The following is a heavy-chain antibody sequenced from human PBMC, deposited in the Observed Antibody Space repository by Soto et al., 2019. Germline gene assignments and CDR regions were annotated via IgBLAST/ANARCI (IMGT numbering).Heavy chain of an antibody. CDR1: GGSISSYY. CDR2: IYYSGST. CDR3: ARALGYCSSTSCLNYGMDV. J-gene: IGHJ6*02. D-gene: IGHD2-2*01. Sequence: PSETLSLTCTVSGGSISSYYWSWIRQPPGKGLEWIGYIYYSGSTNYNPSLKSRVTISVDTSKNQFSLKLSSVTAADTAVYYCARALGYCSSTSCLNYGMDVWGQGTTVTVSS. V-gene: IGHV4-59*01.